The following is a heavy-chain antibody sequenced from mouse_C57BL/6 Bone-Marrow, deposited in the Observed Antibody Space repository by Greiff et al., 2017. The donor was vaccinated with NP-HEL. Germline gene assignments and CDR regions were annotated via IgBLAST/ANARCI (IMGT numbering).Heavy chain of an antibody. CDR2: ISSGGDYI. J-gene: IGHJ1*03. V-gene: IGHV5-9-1*02. CDR3: SNFYWYFDV. Sequence: EVNVVESGEGLVKPGGSLKLSCAASGFTFSSYAMSWVRQTPEKRLEWVAYISSGGDYIYYADTVKGRFTISRDNARNTLYLQMSSLKSEDTGGAYYSNFYWYFDVWGTGTTVTVSS. CDR1: GFTFSSYA. D-gene: IGHD2-5*01.